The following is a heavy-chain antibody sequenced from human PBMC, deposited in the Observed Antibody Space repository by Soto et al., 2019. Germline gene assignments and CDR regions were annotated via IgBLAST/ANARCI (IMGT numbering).Heavy chain of an antibody. CDR2: ISYDGSNK. V-gene: IGHV3-30*18. D-gene: IGHD5-12*01. J-gene: IGHJ6*03. CDR1: GFTFSSYG. Sequence: GGSLRLSCAASGFTFSSYGMHWVRQAPGKGLEWVAVISYDGSNKYYADPVKGRFTISRDNSKNTLYLQMNSLRAEDTAVYYCAKDCEVAYYYYMDVWGKGTTVTVSS. CDR3: AKDCEVAYYYYMDV.